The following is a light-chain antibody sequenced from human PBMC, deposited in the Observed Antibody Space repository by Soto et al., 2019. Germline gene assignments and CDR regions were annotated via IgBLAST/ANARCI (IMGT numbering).Light chain of an antibody. CDR3: QQSYSTLRT. CDR1: QSISSY. Sequence: DIRMTQSPSSLSASVGHSFPLTCRASQSISSYFNWYQQKPGKAPKLLIYAASSLQSGVPSRFSGSGSGTDFTLTISSLQPEDFATYYCQQSYSTLRTFGQGTKV. J-gene: IGKJ1*01. CDR2: AAS. V-gene: IGKV1-39*01.